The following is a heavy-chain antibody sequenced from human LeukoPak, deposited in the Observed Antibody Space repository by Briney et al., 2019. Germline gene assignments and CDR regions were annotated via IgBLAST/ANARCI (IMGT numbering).Heavy chain of an antibody. CDR2: INSDGSST. V-gene: IGHV3-74*01. Sequence: GGSLTLSCAASGFTFSSYWMHWVRQAPGKGLVWVSRINSDGSSTSYAAFVKGRFTNSRANATTTRYLQINSLRAEDTAVYYGARGVGYCSSTSGYWWFDPWGQGTLVTVSS. CDR1: GFTFSSYW. D-gene: IGHD2-2*01. CDR3: ARGVGYCSSTSGYWWFDP. J-gene: IGHJ5*02.